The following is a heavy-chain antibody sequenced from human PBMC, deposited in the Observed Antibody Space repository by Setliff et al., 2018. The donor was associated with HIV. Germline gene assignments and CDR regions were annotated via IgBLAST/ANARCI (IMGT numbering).Heavy chain of an antibody. CDR3: ARTYLYYYYYYMDV. V-gene: IGHV4-4*07. CDR2: IYTSGPI. Sequence: SETLSLTCTVSGASMTDDYSWNWVRQSAGNRLEWIGRIYTSGPINFNPSLESRLTMSVDTSKNQFSLKLSSVTAADTAVYYCARTYLYYYYYYMDVWGKGTTVTVSS. J-gene: IGHJ6*03. D-gene: IGHD2-2*01. CDR1: GASMTDDY.